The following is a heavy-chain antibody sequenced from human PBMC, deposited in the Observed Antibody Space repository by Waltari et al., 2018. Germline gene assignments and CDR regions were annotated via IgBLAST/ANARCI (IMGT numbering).Heavy chain of an antibody. D-gene: IGHD3-3*01. J-gene: IGHJ5*02. Sequence: QVQLQESGPGLVKPSETLSLTCTVSGGSISSYYWSWIRQLAGRWLEWLGRVCVRVKNEFAPCRDGRYHSTVDTSKSRFSLKVGSVTAADTAVYYCARALLYYDFWSGWNWFDPWGQGTLVTVSS. CDR2: VCVRVKN. CDR1: GGSISSYY. V-gene: IGHV4-4*07. CDR3: ARALLYYDFWSGWNWFDP.